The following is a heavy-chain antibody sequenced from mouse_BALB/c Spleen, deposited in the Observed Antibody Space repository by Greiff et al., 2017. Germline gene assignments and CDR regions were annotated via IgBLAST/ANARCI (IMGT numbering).Heavy chain of an antibody. CDR3: ARGITTRYFDY. CDR1: GFTFSSFG. D-gene: IGHD1-1*01. Sequence: EVKLMESGGGLVQPGGSRKLSCAASGFTFSSFGMHWVRQAPEKGLEWVAYISSGSSTIYYADTVKGRFTISRDNPKNTLFLQMTSLRSEDTAMYYCARGITTRYFDYWGQGTTLTVSS. V-gene: IGHV5-17*02. J-gene: IGHJ2*01. CDR2: ISSGSSTI.